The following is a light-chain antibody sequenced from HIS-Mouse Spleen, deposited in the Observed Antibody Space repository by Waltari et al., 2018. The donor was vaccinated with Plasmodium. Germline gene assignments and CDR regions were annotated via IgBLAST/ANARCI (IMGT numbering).Light chain of an antibody. CDR3: CSYAGSYTWV. J-gene: IGLJ3*02. Sequence: QSALTQPRSVSGSPGQSVTISCTGTSSDVGCYNYVSWYQQHPGQAPKLMIYDVSKRPSGVPDRFSGSKSGNTASLTISGLQAEDEADYYCCSYAGSYTWVFGGGTKLTVL. CDR2: DVS. CDR1: SSDVGCYNY. V-gene: IGLV2-11*01.